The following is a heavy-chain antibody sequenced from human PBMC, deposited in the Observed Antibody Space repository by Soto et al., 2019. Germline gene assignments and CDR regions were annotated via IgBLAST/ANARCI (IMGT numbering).Heavy chain of an antibody. J-gene: IGHJ4*02. Sequence: QVHLVESGGGVVQPGRSLRLSCVASGFIFSTYGMHWVRQAPGKGLEWVAVISYDGSNKDFADSVKGRFTISRDTSQNTLYLQMSSLRAEDTAVYYCAKDLAYFTLPSLVLDSWGQGTLVTVSS. D-gene: IGHD6-13*01. CDR2: ISYDGSNK. CDR3: AKDLAYFTLPSLVLDS. CDR1: GFIFSTYG. V-gene: IGHV3-30*18.